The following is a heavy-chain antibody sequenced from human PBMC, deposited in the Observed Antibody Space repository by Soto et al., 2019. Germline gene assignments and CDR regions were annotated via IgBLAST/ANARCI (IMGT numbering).Heavy chain of an antibody. V-gene: IGHV3-21*01. Sequence: PGGSLRLSCVASGFTFNSYSMNWVRQAPGKGLEWVSSISSANAYIYYADSVKGRFTISRDNARNSLYLQMNSLRAEDTAVYYCARDGGTYYDYVWGSYRSLDYFDYWGQGTLVTVSS. J-gene: IGHJ4*02. CDR3: ARDGGTYYDYVWGSYRSLDYFDY. D-gene: IGHD3-16*02. CDR1: GFTFNSYS. CDR2: ISSANAYI.